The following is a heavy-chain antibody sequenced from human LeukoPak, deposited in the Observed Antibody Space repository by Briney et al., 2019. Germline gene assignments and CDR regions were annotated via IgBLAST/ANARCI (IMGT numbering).Heavy chain of an antibody. CDR3: AKKYYYDSSGYYGGLAFDI. J-gene: IGHJ3*02. V-gene: IGHV3-23*01. CDR1: GFTFSSYA. D-gene: IGHD3-22*01. CDR2: ISGSGGST. Sequence: GGSLRLSCAASGFTFSSYAMSWVRQAPGKGLEWVSAISGSGGSTYYADSVKGRFTISGDNSKNTLYLQMNSLRAEDTAVYYCAKKYYYDSSGYYGGLAFDIWGQGTMVTVSS.